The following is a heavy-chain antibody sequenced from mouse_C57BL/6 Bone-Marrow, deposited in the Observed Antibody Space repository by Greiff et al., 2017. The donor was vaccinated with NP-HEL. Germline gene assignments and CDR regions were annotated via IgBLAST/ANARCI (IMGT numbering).Heavy chain of an antibody. CDR2: INPGSGGT. Sequence: QVQLQQSGAELVRPGTSVKVSCKASGYDFTNYLIEWVKQRPGQGLEWIGVINPGSGGTNYNEKFKGKATMTADKSSSTAYMQLSSLTSEDSVVYFGARADYYAMDYWGQGTSVTVSS. CDR1: GYDFTNYL. V-gene: IGHV1-54*01. J-gene: IGHJ4*01. CDR3: ARADYYAMDY.